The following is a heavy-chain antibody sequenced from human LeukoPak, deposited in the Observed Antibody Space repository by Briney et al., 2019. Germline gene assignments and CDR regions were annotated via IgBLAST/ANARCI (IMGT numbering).Heavy chain of an antibody. CDR2: IIPIFGTA. J-gene: IGHJ4*02. Sequence: SVKVSCKASGGTFSSYAISWVRQAPGQGLEWVGGIIPIFGTANYAQKFQGRVTITTDESTSTAYMELSSLRSEDTAVYYCASGTTVDRYYFDYWGQGTLVTVSS. D-gene: IGHD4-23*01. V-gene: IGHV1-69*05. CDR1: GGTFSSYA. CDR3: ASGTTVDRYYFDY.